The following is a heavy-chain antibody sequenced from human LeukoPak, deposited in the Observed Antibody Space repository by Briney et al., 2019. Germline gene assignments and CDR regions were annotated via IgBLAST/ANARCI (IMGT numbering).Heavy chain of an antibody. V-gene: IGHV3-30*02. CDR3: GKGIVVVPAVVDY. Sequence: PGGSLRLSCAASGFTFSSYGMHWVRQAPGKGLEWVVYIRYDGSNKYYADSVKGRFTISRDNSKNTLYLQMNSLRAEDTAVYYCGKGIVVVPAVVDYWGQGTLVTVSS. CDR2: IRYDGSNK. J-gene: IGHJ4*02. CDR1: GFTFSSYG. D-gene: IGHD2-2*01.